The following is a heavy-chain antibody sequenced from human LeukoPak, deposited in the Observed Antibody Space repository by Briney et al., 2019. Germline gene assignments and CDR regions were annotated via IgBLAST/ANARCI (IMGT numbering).Heavy chain of an antibody. CDR2: LYSVGTI. Sequence: PGGSLRLSCAASGFTVSGSYMSWIRQAPGKGLEWVSILYSVGTIYYADSVKGRFTISRDNSKNTLYLQMNSLRVEDAAVYYCARLVVDSHAFDVWAKGQWSLSLQ. CDR1: GFTVSGSY. CDR3: ARLVVDSHAFDV. J-gene: IGHJ3*01. V-gene: IGHV3-53*01. D-gene: IGHD6-19*01.